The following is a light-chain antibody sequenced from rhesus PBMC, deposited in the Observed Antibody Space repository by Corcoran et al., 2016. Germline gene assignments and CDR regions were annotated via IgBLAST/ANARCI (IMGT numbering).Light chain of an antibody. J-gene: IGKJ3*01. CDR2: DES. V-gene: IGKV1-28*03. CDR3: LPRNSYPFC. Sequence: DIQMTQSPSSLSASVGDTVTITCRASQGISIYLNWFQQKPGKAPKLLIYDESCLESGVPSRFSGSGSGTDFTLPISSLQPEDFAAYYCLPRNSYPFCFGPGTKLDI. CDR1: QGISIY.